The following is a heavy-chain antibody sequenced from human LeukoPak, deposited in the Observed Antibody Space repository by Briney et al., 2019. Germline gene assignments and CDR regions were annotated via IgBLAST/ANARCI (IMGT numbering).Heavy chain of an antibody. CDR2: IYYSGST. J-gene: IGHJ4*02. V-gene: IGHV4-59*11. CDR1: GGPISSHY. D-gene: IGHD4-17*01. Sequence: SETLSLTCTVSGGPISSHYWSWIRQPPGKGLEWIGCIYYSGSTNYNPSLKSRVTISVDTSKNQFSLKLSSVTAADTAVYYCARANRDYGDYVQYYFDYWGQGTLVTVSS. CDR3: ARANRDYGDYVQYYFDY.